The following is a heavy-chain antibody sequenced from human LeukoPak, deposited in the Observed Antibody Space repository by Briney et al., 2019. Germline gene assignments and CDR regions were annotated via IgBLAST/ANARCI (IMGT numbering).Heavy chain of an antibody. CDR3: VCYGDYFDY. J-gene: IGHJ4*02. Sequence: GGSLRLSCAASGFTFSSYAMHWVRQAPGKGLEWVAVISYDGSNKYYADSVKGRFTISRDNSKNTLYLQMNSLRAEDTAVYCCVCYGDYFDYWGQGTLVTVSS. D-gene: IGHD4-17*01. CDR2: ISYDGSNK. CDR1: GFTFSSYA. V-gene: IGHV3-30-3*01.